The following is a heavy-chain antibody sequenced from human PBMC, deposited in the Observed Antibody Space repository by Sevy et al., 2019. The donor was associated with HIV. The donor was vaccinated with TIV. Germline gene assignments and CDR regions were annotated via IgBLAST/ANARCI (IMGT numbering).Heavy chain of an antibody. V-gene: IGHV3-53*01. D-gene: IGHD3-22*01. CDR1: GFTVSSNY. J-gene: IGHJ4*02. CDR3: ARGDYYDSSGYLFDY. CDR2: IYSGGST. Sequence: GGSLRLSCAASGFTVSSNYMSWVRQAPGKGLEWVSVIYSGGSTYYADSVKGRFTISRDNSKNTLYLQMNSLRAEDTAGYYCARGDYYDSSGYLFDYWGQGTLVTVSS.